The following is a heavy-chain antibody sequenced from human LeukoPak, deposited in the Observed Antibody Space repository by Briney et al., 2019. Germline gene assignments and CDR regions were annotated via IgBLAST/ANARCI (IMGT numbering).Heavy chain of an antibody. D-gene: IGHD3-22*01. CDR1: GFSFDDYA. CDR3: AKVQRPHYYDSSGYYSPYDY. J-gene: IGHJ4*02. CDR2: ISWNSGSI. V-gene: IGHV3-9*01. Sequence: PGRSLRLSCAASGFSFDDYAMHWVRQAPGKGLEWVAGISWNSGSIDYVDSVKGRFTISRDNAKNSLYLQMNSLRAEDTALYYCAKVQRPHYYDSSGYYSPYDYWGQGTLVTVSS.